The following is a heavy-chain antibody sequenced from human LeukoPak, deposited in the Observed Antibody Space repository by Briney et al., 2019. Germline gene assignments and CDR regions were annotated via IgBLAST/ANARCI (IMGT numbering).Heavy chain of an antibody. J-gene: IGHJ4*02. V-gene: IGHV4-31*11. D-gene: IGHD4-17*01. CDR2: IYYSGST. CDR3: AGAKTYGDPYYFDY. Sequence: SETLSLTCAVSGGSISSGGYYWSWIRQHPGKGLEWIGYIYYSGSTYYNPSLKSRVTISVDTSKNQFSLKLSSVTAADTAVYYCAGAKTYGDPYYFDYWGQGTLVTVSS. CDR1: GGSISSGGYY.